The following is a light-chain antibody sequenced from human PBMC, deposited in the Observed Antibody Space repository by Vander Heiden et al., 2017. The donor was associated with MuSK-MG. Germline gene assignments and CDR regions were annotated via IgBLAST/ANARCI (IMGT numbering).Light chain of an antibody. CDR3: SSYTSSSTVV. J-gene: IGLJ2*01. CDR2: DVS. Sequence: QSALTQPAPVSGSPGQSITISCPGTSSDVGGYNYVSWYQQHPGKAPKLMIYDVSNRPSGVSNRFSGSKSGNTASLTISGLQAEDEAHYYCSSYTSSSTVVFGGGTKLTVL. CDR1: SSDVGGYNY. V-gene: IGLV2-14*03.